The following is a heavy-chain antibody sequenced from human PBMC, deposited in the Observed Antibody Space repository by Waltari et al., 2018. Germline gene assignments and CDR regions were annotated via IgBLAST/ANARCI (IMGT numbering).Heavy chain of an antibody. Sequence: QVQLQESGPGLVKPSQTLSLTRTVSGGSLSSGGYYWSWIRQPAGKVLEWIGRIYTRGRTNYNPSRESRVTISVDTSKNQFSLKLSSVTAADTAVYYCASAAYYYDSSGTSNWFDPWGQGTLVTVSS. CDR1: GGSLSSGGYY. CDR3: ASAAYYYDSSGTSNWFDP. V-gene: IGHV4-61*02. J-gene: IGHJ5*02. D-gene: IGHD3-22*01. CDR2: IYTRGRT.